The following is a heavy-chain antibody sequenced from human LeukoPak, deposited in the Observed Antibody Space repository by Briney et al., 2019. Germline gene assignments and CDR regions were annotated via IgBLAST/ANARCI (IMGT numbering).Heavy chain of an antibody. Sequence: GGSLRLSCAASGFTFSSYTMHWVRQAPGKGLEWVAVMSNDGNYYADSEKGRFTITRDNSKNTLYLQMNSLRPEDTAVYYCARDGGGGGSYPDYWGQGTLVTVSS. CDR2: MSNDGN. CDR3: ARDGGGGGSYPDY. CDR1: GFTFSSYT. D-gene: IGHD1-26*01. V-gene: IGHV3-30*04. J-gene: IGHJ4*02.